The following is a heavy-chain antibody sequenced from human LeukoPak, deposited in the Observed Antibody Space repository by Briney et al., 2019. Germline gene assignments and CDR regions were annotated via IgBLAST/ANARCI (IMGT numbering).Heavy chain of an antibody. CDR3: ARDRLDIVVVPAAMGY. D-gene: IGHD2-2*01. Sequence: ASVKVSCKASGYTFTSYGISWVRQAPGQGLEWMGWISAYNGNTNYAQKLQGRVTITTDTSTSTAYMELRSLRSDDTAVYYCARDRLDIVVVPAAMGYWGQGTLVTVSS. CDR2: ISAYNGNT. J-gene: IGHJ4*02. CDR1: GYTFTSYG. V-gene: IGHV1-18*01.